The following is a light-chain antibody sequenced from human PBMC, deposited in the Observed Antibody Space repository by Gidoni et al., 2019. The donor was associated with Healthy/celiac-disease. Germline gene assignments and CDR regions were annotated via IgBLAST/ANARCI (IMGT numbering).Light chain of an antibody. J-gene: IGLJ1*01. CDR1: SSDVGGYKY. Sequence: QSAVTQPASVSGSPGPSSTIFCTGTSSDVGGYKYVSWYQQHPGKAPKLMIYDVSNRPSGVANRFSGSRSGNTASLTISGLQAEDEADYYCSSYTSSSTLEVFGTGTKVTVL. V-gene: IGLV2-14*01. CDR2: DVS. CDR3: SSYTSSSTLEV.